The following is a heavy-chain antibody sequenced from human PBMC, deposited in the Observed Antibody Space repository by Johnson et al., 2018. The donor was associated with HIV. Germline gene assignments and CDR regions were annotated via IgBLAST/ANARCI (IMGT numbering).Heavy chain of an antibody. D-gene: IGHD2-2*01. CDR3: ARSRPYEGVPAATGAFDI. Sequence: EVQLVESGGGVVRPGGSLRISCAASGFTFDDYGMSWVRQAPGKGLEWVSGINWNGGSTAYADSVRGRFTISRDNAKNSLYLQMNSLRAEETALYYCARSRPYEGVPAATGAFDIWGQGTMVTVSS. J-gene: IGHJ3*02. V-gene: IGHV3-20*04. CDR1: GFTFDDYG. CDR2: INWNGGST.